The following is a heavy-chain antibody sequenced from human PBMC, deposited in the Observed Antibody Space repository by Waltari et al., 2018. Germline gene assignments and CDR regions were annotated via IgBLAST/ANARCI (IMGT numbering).Heavy chain of an antibody. D-gene: IGHD3-10*01. V-gene: IGHV3-48*03. Sequence: EVQLVESGGGLVKPGGSLRLSCGAFGFNVSSYEMNWVRQAPGKGLEWVAYVSSGGHTVYYADSVKGRFTISRDNARNSFLQMDSLRVEDSAMYYTCGGTAGGMDVWGQGTTVTVSS. J-gene: IGHJ6*02. CDR2: VSSGGHTV. CDR3: CGGTAGGMDV. CDR1: GFNVSSYE.